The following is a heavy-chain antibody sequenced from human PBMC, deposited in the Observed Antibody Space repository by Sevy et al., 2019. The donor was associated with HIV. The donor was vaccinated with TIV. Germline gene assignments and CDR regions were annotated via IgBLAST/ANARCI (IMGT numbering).Heavy chain of an antibody. J-gene: IGHJ6*02. V-gene: IGHV6-1*01. CDR3: ARDGLTYGGMDV. D-gene: IGHD1-20*01. CDR1: GDSVSSNNAA. CDR2: TFYRSNWYN. Sequence: SQTLSLTSAISGDSVSSNNAAWNWIRQSPSRGLEWLGRTFYRSNWYNDYAVSVKGRITINPDTSKNQLSLQLTSVTPEDTAVYYCARDGLTYGGMDVWGQGTTVTVSS.